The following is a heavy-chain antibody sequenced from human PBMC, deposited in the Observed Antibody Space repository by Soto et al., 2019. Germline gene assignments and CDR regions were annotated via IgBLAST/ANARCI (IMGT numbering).Heavy chain of an antibody. V-gene: IGHV3-30*18. J-gene: IGHJ5*02. CDR2: ISYDGSNK. CDR3: AKNQDKGHAYGGYSGFS. D-gene: IGHD4-17*01. Sequence: QVQLVESGGGGVQPGRSLRLSCAASGFTFSTYGMHWVRQAPGKGLEWVAVISYDGSNKLYVDSVKGRFTISRDNSKRTRELQMNSLRTEDKSVYYCAKNQDKGHAYGGYSGFSWGQGTLVTVSS. CDR1: GFTFSTYG.